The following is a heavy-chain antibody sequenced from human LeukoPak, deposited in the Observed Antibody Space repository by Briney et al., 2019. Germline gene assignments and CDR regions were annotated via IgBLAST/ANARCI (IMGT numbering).Heavy chain of an antibody. CDR2: IYYIGST. CDR3: AILLRGGNYYGMDV. J-gene: IGHJ6*02. Sequence: SETLSLTCTVSGGSISSYYWTWIRQPPGKGLECIGYIYYIGSTNYNPSLKSRVTISVDTSKNQFSLKLSSLTAADTAVYYCAILLRGGNYYGMDVWGQGTTVTVSS. CDR1: GGSISSYY. V-gene: IGHV4-59*01. D-gene: IGHD2-15*01.